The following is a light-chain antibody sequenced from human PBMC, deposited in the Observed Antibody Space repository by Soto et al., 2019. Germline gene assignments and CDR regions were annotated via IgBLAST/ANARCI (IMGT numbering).Light chain of an antibody. CDR2: GAS. CDR3: QQRSHGLT. Sequence: DIVLTHSPGTLSLSPCERAILSCRASQTVNNNYLAWCQQKPGQAPRLLIYGASTRATGIPARFSGSGSGTDFTLTISSLEPEDFAVYYCQQRSHGLTFGGGTKVDIK. J-gene: IGKJ4*01. CDR1: QTVNNNY. V-gene: IGKV3D-20*02.